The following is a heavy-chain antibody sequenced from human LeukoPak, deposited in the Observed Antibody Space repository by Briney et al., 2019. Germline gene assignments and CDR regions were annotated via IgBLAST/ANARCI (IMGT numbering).Heavy chain of an antibody. D-gene: IGHD1-14*01. V-gene: IGHV3-23*01. CDR1: GFTFSSYA. CDR3: AKDGGSGPLDYYYGMDV. CDR2: ISASGGST. J-gene: IGHJ6*02. Sequence: GGSLRLSCAASGFTFSSYAMGWVRQAPGKGLEWVSGISASGGSTDYADSVKGRFTISRDNSKNTLYLQMNSLSAEDTAVYYCAKDGGSGPLDYYYGMDVRGQGTTVTVSS.